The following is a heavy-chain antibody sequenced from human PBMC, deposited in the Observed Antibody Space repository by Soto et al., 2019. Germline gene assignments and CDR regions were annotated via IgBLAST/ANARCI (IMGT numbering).Heavy chain of an antibody. CDR3: ARHTPAISISDH. Sequence: SETLSLTCAVYGGSFSGYYWSWIRQPPGKGLEWIGEINHSGSTNYNPSLKSRVTISVDTSKNQFSLKLSSVTAADTAVYYCARHTPAISISDHWGQGTLVTVSS. J-gene: IGHJ4*02. CDR2: INHSGST. CDR1: GGSFSGYY. V-gene: IGHV4-34*01. D-gene: IGHD2-15*01.